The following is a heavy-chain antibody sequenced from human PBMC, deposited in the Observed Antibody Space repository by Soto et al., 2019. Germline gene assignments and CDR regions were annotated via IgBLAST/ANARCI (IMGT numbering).Heavy chain of an antibody. CDR3: AKDSDPYYYGSGSFFDY. J-gene: IGHJ4*02. D-gene: IGHD3-10*01. CDR2: ISGSGGST. CDR1: GFTFSSYA. V-gene: IGHV3-23*01. Sequence: GGSLRLSCAASGFTFSSYAMSWVRQAPGKGLERVSAISGSGGSTYYADSVKGRFTISRDNSKNTLYLQMNSLRAEDTAVYYCAKDSDPYYYGSGSFFDYWGQGTLVTVSS.